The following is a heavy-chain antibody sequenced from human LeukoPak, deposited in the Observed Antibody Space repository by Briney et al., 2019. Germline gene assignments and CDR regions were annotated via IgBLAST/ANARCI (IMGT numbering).Heavy chain of an antibody. J-gene: IGHJ4*02. CDR3: ARDPPYHSDYFDY. D-gene: IGHD1-14*01. V-gene: IGHV3-21*01. CDR1: GFTFSSYS. Sequence: GGSLRLSCAASGFTFSSYSMNWVRQAPGKGLEWVSSISSSSSYIYYADSVKGRFTISRDNSKNTLYLQMNSLRAEDTAVSYCARDPPYHSDYFDYWGQGTLVTVSS. CDR2: ISSSSSYI.